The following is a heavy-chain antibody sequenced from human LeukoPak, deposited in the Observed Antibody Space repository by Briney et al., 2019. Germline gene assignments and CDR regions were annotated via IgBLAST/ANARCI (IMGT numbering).Heavy chain of an antibody. J-gene: IGHJ6*02. CDR1: GFTFSSYA. CDR2: ISGSGGST. Sequence: GGSLRLSCAASGFTFSSYAMSWVRQAPGKGLEWVSGISGSGGSTYYADSVKGRFTISRDYSKNTLYLQMNSLRAEDTAVYYCAKEVATTVTTFYHYGMDVWGQGTTVTVSS. CDR3: AKEVATTVTTFYHYGMDV. V-gene: IGHV3-23*01. D-gene: IGHD4-17*01.